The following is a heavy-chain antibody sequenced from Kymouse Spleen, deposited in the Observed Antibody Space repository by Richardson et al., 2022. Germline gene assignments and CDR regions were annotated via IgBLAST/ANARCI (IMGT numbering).Heavy chain of an antibody. CDR3: ARGKYSSFCYFDY. CDR2: INHSGST. CDR1: GGSFSGYY. D-gene: IGHD6-6*01. Sequence: QVQLQQWGAGLLKPSETLSLTCAVYGGSFSGYYWSWIRQPPGKGLEWIGEINHSGSTNYNPSLKSRVTISVDTSKNQFSLKLSSVTAADTAVYYCARGKYSSFCYFDYWGQGTLVTVSS. V-gene: IGHV4-34*01. J-gene: IGHJ4*02.